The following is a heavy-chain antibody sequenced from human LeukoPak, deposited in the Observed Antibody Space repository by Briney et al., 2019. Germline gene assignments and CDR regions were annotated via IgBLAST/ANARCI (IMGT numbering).Heavy chain of an antibody. CDR3: ARESTIEMATIS. CDR1: GGSISSHY. V-gene: IGHV4-59*11. CDR2: IYYSGST. D-gene: IGHD5-24*01. Sequence: SETLSLTCTVSGGSISSHYWSWIRQPPGKGLEWIGYIYYSGSTNYNPSLKSRVTISVDTSKNQFSLKLSSVTAADTAVYYCARESTIEMATISWGQGTLVTVSS. J-gene: IGHJ4*02.